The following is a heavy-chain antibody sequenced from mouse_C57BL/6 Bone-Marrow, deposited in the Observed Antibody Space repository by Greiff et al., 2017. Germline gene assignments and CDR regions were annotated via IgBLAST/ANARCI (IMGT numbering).Heavy chain of an antibody. J-gene: IGHJ2*01. V-gene: IGHV1-81*01. CDR3: ARFDGYYGYYFDY. D-gene: IGHD2-3*01. CDR2: IYPRSGNT. Sequence: VQLQQSGAELARPGASVKLSCKASGYTFTSYGISWVKQRTGQGLEWIGEIYPRSGNTYYNEKLEGKATLTADKSSSTAYMELRSLTSEDSAVDCCARFDGYYGYYFDYWGQGTTLTVSS. CDR1: GYTFTSYG.